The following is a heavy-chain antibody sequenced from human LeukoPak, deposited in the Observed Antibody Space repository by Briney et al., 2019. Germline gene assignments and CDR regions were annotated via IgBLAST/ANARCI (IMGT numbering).Heavy chain of an antibody. CDR1: GFIFSSYG. Sequence: PGRSLRLTCAASGFIFSSYGMHWVRQAPGKGLEWVALIWSDGSNKYYADSVKGQFTISRDNSKKTVYLQMNNLRAEDTAVYYCARAYSSRYYYYYGMDVWGQGTTVTVSS. D-gene: IGHD6-13*01. CDR3: ARAYSSRYYYYYGMDV. J-gene: IGHJ6*02. V-gene: IGHV3-33*01. CDR2: IWSDGSNK.